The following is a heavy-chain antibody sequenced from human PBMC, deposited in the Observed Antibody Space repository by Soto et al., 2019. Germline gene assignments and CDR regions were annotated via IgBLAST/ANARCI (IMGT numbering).Heavy chain of an antibody. Sequence: LRLSCAASGFTFSSYEMNWVRQAPGKGLEWVSYISSSGSTIYYADSVKGRFTISRDNAKNSLYLQMNSLRAEDTAVYYCARDRGGCSSTSCYQDDAFDIWGQGAMVTVSS. V-gene: IGHV3-48*03. CDR3: ARDRGGCSSTSCYQDDAFDI. CDR2: ISSSGSTI. CDR1: GFTFSSYE. D-gene: IGHD2-2*01. J-gene: IGHJ3*02.